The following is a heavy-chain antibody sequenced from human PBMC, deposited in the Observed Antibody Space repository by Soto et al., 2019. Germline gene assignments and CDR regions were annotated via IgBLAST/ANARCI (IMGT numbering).Heavy chain of an antibody. CDR1: GQSFSGHS. D-gene: IGHD1-1*01. CDR3: ARGSGIVALPGELEDVNYDY. J-gene: IGHJ4*02. V-gene: IGHV4-34*01. Sequence: QVQLQQWGAGLVKPSETLSLSCAVYGQSFSGHSWAGIRQPPGKGLEWIGEINESGSTYYNPSLKSRVTLSTDRSKNQFSLKLSSVSAADTAAYFCARGSGIVALPGELEDVNYDYWGQGTLVNVSS. CDR2: INESGST.